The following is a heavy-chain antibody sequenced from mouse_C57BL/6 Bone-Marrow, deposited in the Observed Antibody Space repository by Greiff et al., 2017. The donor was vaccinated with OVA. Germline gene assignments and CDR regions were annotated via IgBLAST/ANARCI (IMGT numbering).Heavy chain of an antibody. Sequence: VQLQQSGPELVKPGASVKMSCKASGYTFTDYNMHWVKQSHGKSLEWIGYINPNNGGTSYNQKFKGKATLTVNKSSSTAYMELRSLTSEDSAVYYCARGYYGNYGCAYWGQGTLVTVSA. J-gene: IGHJ3*01. D-gene: IGHD2-1*01. V-gene: IGHV1-22*01. CDR1: GYTFTDYN. CDR3: ARGYYGNYGCAY. CDR2: INPNNGGT.